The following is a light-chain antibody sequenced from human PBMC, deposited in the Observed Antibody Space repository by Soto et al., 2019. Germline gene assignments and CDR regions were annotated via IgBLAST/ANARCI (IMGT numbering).Light chain of an antibody. J-gene: IGKJ4*01. CDR2: DAS. CDR1: QSVRSNH. V-gene: IGKV3-20*01. Sequence: EIVLTQSPDTLSLSPGERATLSCRASQSVRSNHLAWYQQKSGQAPRFLIYDASSRATGIPDRFSGSGSGTDFTLTISRLEPEDFAVYYCQQYGSSPLTFGGGTKVDIK. CDR3: QQYGSSPLT.